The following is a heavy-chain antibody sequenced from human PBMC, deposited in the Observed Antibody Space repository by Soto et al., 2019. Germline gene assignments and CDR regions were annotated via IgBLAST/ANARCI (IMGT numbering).Heavy chain of an antibody. CDR2: ISGSGGST. Sequence: GYLRLSCSASGFTFSIYAMSWVRPAPGKGLEWVSAISGSGGSTYYADSVKGRFTISRDNSKNTVYLQVSKLRAEDTAVYFCARDQTDSGGYSDSWGQGTLVNVSS. CDR1: GFTFSIYA. CDR3: ARDQTDSGGYSDS. D-gene: IGHD3-22*01. J-gene: IGHJ4*02. V-gene: IGHV3-23*01.